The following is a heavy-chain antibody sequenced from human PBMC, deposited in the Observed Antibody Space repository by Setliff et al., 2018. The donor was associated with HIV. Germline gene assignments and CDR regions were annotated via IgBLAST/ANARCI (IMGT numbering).Heavy chain of an antibody. Sequence: SETLSLTCAVYGGSSSGYYWSWIRQPPGKGLEWIGEINHSGSTNYNPSLKSRVAISVDTSKNQFSVKLSSVTAADTAVYYCARGRHYSSSAPFAIDFWGQGMLVTVS. J-gene: IGHJ4*02. CDR3: ARGRHYSSSAPFAIDF. V-gene: IGHV4-34*01. CDR2: INHSGST. CDR1: GGSSSGYY. D-gene: IGHD6-6*01.